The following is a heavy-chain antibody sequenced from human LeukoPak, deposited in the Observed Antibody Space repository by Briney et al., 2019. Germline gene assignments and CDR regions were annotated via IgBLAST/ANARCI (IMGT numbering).Heavy chain of an antibody. D-gene: IGHD3-3*01. CDR1: GGSISSYY. CDR2: IYYSGST. Sequence: SETLSLTCTVSGGSISSYYWSWIRQPPGKGLEWIGYIYYSGSTNYNPSLKSRVTISVDTSKNQFSLKLSSVTAADTAVYYCARHGLPVFGVVGYFDLWGRGTLVTVSS. V-gene: IGHV4-59*08. CDR3: ARHGLPVFGVVGYFDL. J-gene: IGHJ2*01.